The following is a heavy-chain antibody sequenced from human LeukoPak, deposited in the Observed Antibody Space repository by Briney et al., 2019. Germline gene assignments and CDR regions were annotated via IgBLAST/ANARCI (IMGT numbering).Heavy chain of an antibody. J-gene: IGHJ3*01. Sequence: GGSLRLSCAASGFTFSNYGMNWVRQAPGKGLEWVSAISGSGGSTYYADSVKGRFTISRDNAKNSLYLQMNSLRAEDTAVYYCARDQDYYDSSGYPQRHTFDFWGQGTMVTVSS. CDR3: ARDQDYYDSSGYPQRHTFDF. V-gene: IGHV3-21*01. D-gene: IGHD3-22*01. CDR1: GFTFSNYG. CDR2: ISGSGGST.